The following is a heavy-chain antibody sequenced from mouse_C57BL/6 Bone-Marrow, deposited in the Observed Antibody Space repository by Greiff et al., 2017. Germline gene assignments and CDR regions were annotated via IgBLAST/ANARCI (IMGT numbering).Heavy chain of an antibody. V-gene: IGHV5-6*01. Sequence: EVQRVESGGDLVKPGGSLKLSCAASGFTFSSYGLSWVRQTPDKRLEWVATISSGGSYTYYPDSVKGRFTISRDNAKNTRYLQMSSLKSEDTAMYYCARPIYYYGYLDYWGQGTTLTVSS. D-gene: IGHD1-1*01. CDR1: GFTFSSYG. CDR3: ARPIYYYGYLDY. J-gene: IGHJ2*01. CDR2: ISSGGSYT.